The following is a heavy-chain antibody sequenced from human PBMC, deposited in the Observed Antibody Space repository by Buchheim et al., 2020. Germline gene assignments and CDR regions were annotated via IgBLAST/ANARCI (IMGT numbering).Heavy chain of an antibody. J-gene: IGHJ6*02. CDR2: IYYSGST. CDR1: GGSISSYY. CDR3: ARVLRSSLNYYYYYGMDV. V-gene: IGHV4-59*08. D-gene: IGHD6-13*01. Sequence: QVQLQESGPGLVKPSETLSLTCTVSGGSISSYYWSWIRQPPGKELEWIGYIYYSGSTNYDPSLKSRVTISVDTSKNQFSLKLSSVTAADTAVYYCARVLRSSLNYYYYYGMDVWGQGTT.